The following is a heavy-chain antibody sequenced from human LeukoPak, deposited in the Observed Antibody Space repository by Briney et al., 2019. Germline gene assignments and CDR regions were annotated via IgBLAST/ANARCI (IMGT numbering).Heavy chain of an antibody. CDR2: IDSRGST. CDR1: GGSISSGTNF. Sequence: SETLSLTCTVSGGSISSGTNFWTWIRQPAGKGLEWIGRIDSRGSTYYNPSLRSRITISLDTSKNQFSLTLSSVTAADTAMYYCARGSGGSSEFDYWGQGTLVTVSS. V-gene: IGHV4-61*02. CDR3: ARGSGGSSEFDY. D-gene: IGHD2-15*01. J-gene: IGHJ4*02.